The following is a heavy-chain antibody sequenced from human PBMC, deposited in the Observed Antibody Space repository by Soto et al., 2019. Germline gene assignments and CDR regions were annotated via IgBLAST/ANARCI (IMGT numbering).Heavy chain of an antibody. CDR3: ARRQTTVTTWGDYYYYGMDV. CDR1: GGSISSSSYY. V-gene: IGHV4-39*01. CDR2: IYYSGST. Sequence: ASETLSLTCTVSGGSISSSSYYWGWIRQPPGKGLEWIGSIYYSGSTYYNPSLKSRVTISVDTSKNQFSLKLSSVTAADTAVYYCARRQTTVTTWGDYYYYGMDVWGQGTTVTVSS. D-gene: IGHD4-17*01. J-gene: IGHJ6*02.